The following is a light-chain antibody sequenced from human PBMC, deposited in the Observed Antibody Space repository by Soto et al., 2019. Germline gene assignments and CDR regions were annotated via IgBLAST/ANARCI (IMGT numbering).Light chain of an antibody. V-gene: IGKV1-39*01. CDR3: QQTYSTPYT. J-gene: IGKJ2*01. CDR2: TAG. Sequence: QMTQSPSSLSASVGDRVTITCQASQRITTYLNWYQQKPGNAPKLLITTAGTLQRGVPSRFSGSGSGTDFTLTITSLQREDFATYFCQQTYSTPYTFGQGTKLEIK. CDR1: QRITTY.